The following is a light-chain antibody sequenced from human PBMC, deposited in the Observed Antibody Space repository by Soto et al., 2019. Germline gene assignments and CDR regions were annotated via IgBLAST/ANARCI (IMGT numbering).Light chain of an antibody. J-gene: IGKJ1*01. CDR1: QSVLYSPNNKNY. CDR2: WAS. V-gene: IGKV4-1*01. CDR3: HQYHSAHQT. Sequence: DIVMTQSPDSLAVSLGERATINCKSSQSVLYSPNNKNYLAWYQQKPGQPPQLLVYWASTRESGVPDRLSGSGSGTDFTLTISILQAEDAAVYYCHQYHSAHQTFGQGTKVEIK.